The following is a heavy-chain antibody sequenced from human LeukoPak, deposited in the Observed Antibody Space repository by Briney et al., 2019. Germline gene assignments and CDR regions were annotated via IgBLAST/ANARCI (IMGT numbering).Heavy chain of an antibody. CDR2: IKQDGSEK. D-gene: IGHD4-17*01. CDR3: ARATTVPFTDFDY. CDR1: GFTFSSYW. V-gene: IGHV3-7*01. Sequence: GGSLRLSCAASGFTFSSYWMSWVRQAPGKGLEWVANIKQDGSEKYYVDSVKGRFTISRDNAKNSLYLQMNSLRAEDAAVYYCARATTVPFTDFDYWGQGTLVTVSS. J-gene: IGHJ4*02.